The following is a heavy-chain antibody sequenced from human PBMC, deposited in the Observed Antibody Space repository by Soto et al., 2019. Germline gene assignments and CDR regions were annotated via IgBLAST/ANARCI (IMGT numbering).Heavy chain of an antibody. D-gene: IGHD6-6*01. J-gene: IGHJ2*01. CDR1: GGTFSSYA. CDR2: IIPIFGTA. V-gene: IGHV1-69*12. Sequence: QVQLVQSGAEVKKPGSSVKVSCKASGGTFSSYAISWVRQAPGQGLEWMGGIIPIFGTAKYAQKFQGRVTITASESTSTAYMELSSLRSEDTAVYYCAREYGFSSSSHWYFDLWGRGTLVTVSS. CDR3: AREYGFSSSSHWYFDL.